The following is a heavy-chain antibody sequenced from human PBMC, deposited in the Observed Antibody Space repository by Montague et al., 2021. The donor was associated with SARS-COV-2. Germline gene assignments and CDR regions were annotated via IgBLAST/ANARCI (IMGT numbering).Heavy chain of an antibody. CDR1: GGSFSGYY. CDR2: INHSGST. J-gene: IGHJ6*02. D-gene: IGHD4-11*01. Sequence: SETLSLTCAVYGGSFSGYYWTWIRQSPRKGLELNGEINHSGSTNYNPSLKSRVTISVDTSKNQFSLKLSSVTAADTAVYYCACGEITTRGLIYYYGMDVWGQGTMVTVSS. V-gene: IGHV4-34*01. CDR3: ACGEITTRGLIYYYGMDV.